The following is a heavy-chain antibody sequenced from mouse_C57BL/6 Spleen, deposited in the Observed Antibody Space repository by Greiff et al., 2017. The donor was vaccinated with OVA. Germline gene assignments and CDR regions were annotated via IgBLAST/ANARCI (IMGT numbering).Heavy chain of an antibody. V-gene: IGHV1-50*01. CDR3: ARGVRDD. J-gene: IGHJ2*01. D-gene: IGHD2-14*01. CDR1: GYTFTSYW. Sequence: QVQLQQPGAELVKPGASVKLSCKASGYTFTSYWMQWVKQRPGQGLEWIGEIDPSDSYTNYNQKFKGKATLTVDTSSSTAYMQLSSLTSEDSAVDYCARGVRDDWGKGTTLTVSS. CDR2: IDPSDSYT.